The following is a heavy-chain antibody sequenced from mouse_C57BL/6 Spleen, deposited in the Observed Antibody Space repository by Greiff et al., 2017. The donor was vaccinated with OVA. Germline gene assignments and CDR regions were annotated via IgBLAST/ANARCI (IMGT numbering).Heavy chain of an antibody. Sequence: QVQLQQSGPELVKPGASVKISCKASGYAFSSSWMNWVKQRPGKGLEWIGRIYPGDGDTNYNGKFKGKATLTADKSSSTAYMQLSSLTSEDSAVYFCAITTVVSFDYWGQGTTLTVS. D-gene: IGHD1-1*01. CDR3: AITTVVSFDY. CDR1: GYAFSSSW. V-gene: IGHV1-82*01. CDR2: IYPGDGDT. J-gene: IGHJ2*01.